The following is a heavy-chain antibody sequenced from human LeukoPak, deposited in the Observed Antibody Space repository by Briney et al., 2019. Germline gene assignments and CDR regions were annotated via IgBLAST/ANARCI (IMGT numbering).Heavy chain of an antibody. CDR1: GYSISSGYY. V-gene: IGHV4-38-2*02. CDR3: ARGKRYSSSSASCFDY. J-gene: IGHJ4*02. Sequence: SETLSLTCTVSGYSISSGYYWGWIRQPPGKGLEWIATISHSGSTYYNPSLKSQVTISVDTSKNQFSLKLSSVTAADTAVYYCARGKRYSSSSASCFDYWGQGTLVTVSS. CDR2: ISHSGST. D-gene: IGHD6-6*01.